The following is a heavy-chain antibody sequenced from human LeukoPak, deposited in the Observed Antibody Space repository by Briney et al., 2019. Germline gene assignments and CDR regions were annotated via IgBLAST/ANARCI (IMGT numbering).Heavy chain of an antibody. J-gene: IGHJ4*02. CDR3: AKEKALRDYDILTGYFDY. CDR1: GFTFRTYA. D-gene: IGHD3-9*01. V-gene: IGHV3-23*01. CDR2: IFGGGGSK. Sequence: PGGALRLSCAASGFTFRTYAMSWVRQAPGKGLEWVSTIFGGGGSKYYADSVKGRFTISRDSSRNTLYLQMNSLRAEDTAVYFCAKEKALRDYDILTGYFDYWGQGTLVTV.